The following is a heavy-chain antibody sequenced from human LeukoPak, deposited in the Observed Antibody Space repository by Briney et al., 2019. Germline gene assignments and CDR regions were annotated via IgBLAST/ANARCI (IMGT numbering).Heavy chain of an antibody. CDR3: AREDFIAVAGYYFDY. J-gene: IGHJ4*02. CDR1: GDSVSSNSAA. V-gene: IGHV6-1*01. Sequence: PSQTLSLTCAISGDSVSSNSAAWNWIRRSPSRGLGWLGRTYYRSKWYNDYAVSVKSRITINPDTSKNQFSLQLNSVTPEDTAVYYCAREDFIAVAGYYFDYWGQGTLVTVSS. D-gene: IGHD6-19*01. CDR2: TYYRSKWYN.